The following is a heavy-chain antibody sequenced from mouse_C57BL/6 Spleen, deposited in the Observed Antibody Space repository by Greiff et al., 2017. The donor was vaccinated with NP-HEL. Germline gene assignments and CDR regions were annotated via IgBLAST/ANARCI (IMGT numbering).Heavy chain of an antibody. V-gene: IGHV14-2*01. CDR3: ARIYYGSSYTPYFDY. CDR2: IDPEDGET. CDR1: GFNIKDYY. J-gene: IGHJ2*01. Sequence: VQLKESGAELVKPGASVKLSCTASGFNIKDYYMHWVKQRTEQGLEWIGRIDPEDGETKYAPKFQGKATITADTSSNTAYLQLSSLTSEDTAVYYCARIYYGSSYTPYFDYWGQGTTLTVSS. D-gene: IGHD1-1*01.